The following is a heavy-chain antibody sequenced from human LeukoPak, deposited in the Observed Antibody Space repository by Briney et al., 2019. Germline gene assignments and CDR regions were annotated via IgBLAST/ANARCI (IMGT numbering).Heavy chain of an antibody. CDR3: AREKDYNYYMDV. CDR1: GDSISRIGYY. Sequence: SETLSLTCSVSGDSISRIGYYWGRIRQPPGKGLQWIGSIYYRGSTYYSPSLKSRVSISVDTSKNQFSLKVSSVTAADTAVYYCAREKDYNYYMDVWGTGTTVTVSS. V-gene: IGHV4-39*01. J-gene: IGHJ6*03. CDR2: IYYRGST.